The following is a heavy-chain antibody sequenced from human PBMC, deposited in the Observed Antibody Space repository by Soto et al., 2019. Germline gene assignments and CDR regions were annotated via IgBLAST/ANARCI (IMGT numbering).Heavy chain of an antibody. CDR2: IYYSGST. D-gene: IGHD3-3*01. Sequence: PSETLSLTCTVSGGSISSGDYYWSWIRQPPGKGLEWIGYIYYSGSTYYNPSLKSRVTISVDTSKNQFSLKLSSVTAADTAVYYCARGLRFLEWLLSAAFDYWGQGTLVTVSS. CDR3: ARGLRFLEWLLSAAFDY. J-gene: IGHJ4*02. CDR1: GGSISSGDYY. V-gene: IGHV4-30-4*01.